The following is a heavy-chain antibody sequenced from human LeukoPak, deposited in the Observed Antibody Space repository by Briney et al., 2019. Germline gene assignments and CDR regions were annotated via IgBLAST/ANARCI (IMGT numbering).Heavy chain of an antibody. V-gene: IGHV3-30*03. D-gene: IGHD1-1*01. CDR2: ISYDGSNK. CDR1: GFTFSSYG. Sequence: LPGRSLRLSCAASGFTFSSYGMHWVRQAPGKGLEWVAVISYDGSNKYYADSVKGRFTISRDNSKNTLYLQMNSLRAEDTAVYYCAIRGPAEVPSAYWGQGTLVTVSS. J-gene: IGHJ4*02. CDR3: AIRGPAEVPSAY.